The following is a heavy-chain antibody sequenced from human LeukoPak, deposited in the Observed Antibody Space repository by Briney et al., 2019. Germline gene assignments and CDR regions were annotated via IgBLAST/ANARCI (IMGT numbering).Heavy chain of an antibody. CDR2: ISSSSSYI. Sequence: GGSLRLSRAASGFTFSSYSMNWVRQAPGKGLEWVSSISSSSSYIYYADSVKGRFTISRDNAKNSLYLQMNSLRAEDTAVYYCARRYSGSYGAFDIWGQGTMVTVSS. J-gene: IGHJ3*02. CDR1: GFTFSSYS. V-gene: IGHV3-21*01. D-gene: IGHD1-26*01. CDR3: ARRYSGSYGAFDI.